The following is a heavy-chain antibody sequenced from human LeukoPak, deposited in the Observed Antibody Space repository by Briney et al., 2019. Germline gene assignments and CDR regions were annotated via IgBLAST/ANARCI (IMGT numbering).Heavy chain of an antibody. V-gene: IGHV4-59*12. CDR1: GGSISSYY. CDR2: IYYSGST. CDR3: ARELELLWFGTGLGY. J-gene: IGHJ4*02. Sequence: SETLSLTCTVSGGSISSYYWSWIRQPPGKGLEWIGSIYYSGSTYYNPSLKSRVTISVDTSKNQFSLKLSSVTAADTAVYYCARELELLWFGTGLGYWGQGTLVTVSS. D-gene: IGHD3-10*01.